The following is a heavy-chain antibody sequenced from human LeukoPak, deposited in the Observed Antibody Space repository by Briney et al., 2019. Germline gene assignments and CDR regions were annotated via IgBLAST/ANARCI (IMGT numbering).Heavy chain of an antibody. CDR3: ARDPMSAPIDY. CDR2: ISGSGSPI. D-gene: IGHD6-13*01. CDR1: EFTFSKFG. J-gene: IGHJ4*02. V-gene: IGHV3-48*01. Sequence: GESLRLSCAVSEFTFSKFGMNWVRQAPGKGLEWVSYISGSGSPIHYADSVKGRFTISRDNAKSSLYLQMNSLRVEDTAVYYCARDPMSAPIDYWGQGTLVTVSS.